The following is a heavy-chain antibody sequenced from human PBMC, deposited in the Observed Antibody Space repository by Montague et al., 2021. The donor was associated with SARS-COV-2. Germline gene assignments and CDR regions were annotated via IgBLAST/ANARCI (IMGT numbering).Heavy chain of an antibody. J-gene: IGHJ4*02. CDR2: IWYDGSNK. V-gene: IGHV3-33*06. Sequence: SLRLSCAASGFTFSSYGMHWVRQAPGKGLEWVAVIWYDGSNKYYADPVKGRFTISRDNSKNTLYLQMNSLRAEDTAVHYCAKPFYDYIWGSYRQTGYFDYWGQGTLVTVSS. CDR1: GFTFSSYG. D-gene: IGHD3-16*02. CDR3: AKPFYDYIWGSYRQTGYFDY.